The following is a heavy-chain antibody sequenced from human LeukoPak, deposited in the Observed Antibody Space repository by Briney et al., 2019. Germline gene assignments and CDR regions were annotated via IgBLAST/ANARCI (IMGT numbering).Heavy chain of an antibody. V-gene: IGHV3-53*01. CDR3: ARSFSSGRSDY. CDR2: IYSGRDA. J-gene: IGHJ4*02. Sequence: RGSLRLSCAASGFSVSNNYMTWVRQAPGKGLEWVSVIYSGRDAYYADSVKGRFTISRDNSKNTLHLEMNNLRVEDTAVYYCARSFSSGRSDYWGQGTLVAAS. CDR1: GFSVSNNY. D-gene: IGHD3-22*01.